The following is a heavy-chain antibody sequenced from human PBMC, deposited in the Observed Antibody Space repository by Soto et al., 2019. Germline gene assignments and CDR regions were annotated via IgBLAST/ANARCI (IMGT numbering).Heavy chain of an antibody. V-gene: IGHV4-39*01. Sequence: QLQLQESGPGLVKPSETLSLTCTVSGGSISSNSYYWAWIRQPPGKGLEWIGNIYYSGTTYYNPSPRSRFTRAVDTYRNQFSLKLSSVAAAGTAVYCGARHKGGYYSGVDVWGQGTTVTVSS. D-gene: IGHD3-16*01. J-gene: IGHJ6*02. CDR1: GGSISSNSYY. CDR2: IYYSGTT. CDR3: ARHKGGYYSGVDV.